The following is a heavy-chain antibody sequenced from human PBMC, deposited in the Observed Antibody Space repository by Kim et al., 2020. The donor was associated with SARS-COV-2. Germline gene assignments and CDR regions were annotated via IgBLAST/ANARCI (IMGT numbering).Heavy chain of an antibody. J-gene: IGHJ4*02. V-gene: IGHV4-31*03. CDR1: GGSISSGGYY. CDR3: ARVPTYYDILTGYYKSYYYDSSGYYFDY. Sequence: SETLSLTCTVSGGSISSGGYYWSWIRQPPGKGLKWIGYIYYSGSTYYNPSLKSRVTISVDTSKNQFSLKLSSVTAADTAVYYCARVPTYYDILTGYYKSYYYDSSGYYFDYWGQGTLVTVSS. D-gene: IGHD3-9*01. CDR2: IYYSGST.